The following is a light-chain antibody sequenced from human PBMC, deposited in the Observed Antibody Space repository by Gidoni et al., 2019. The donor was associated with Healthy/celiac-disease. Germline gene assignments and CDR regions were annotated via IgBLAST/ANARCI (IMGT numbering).Light chain of an antibody. CDR1: QRVSSN. J-gene: IGKJ1*01. Sequence: IVMTQSPATLSVSPGERATLSCRASQRVSSNLAWYQQKPGQAPRLLIYGASTRATGIPARFSGSGSGREVTLTISSLQSEDCAVYYCQQYKNWPRTVGQGTKVEIK. CDR3: QQYKNWPRT. CDR2: GAS. V-gene: IGKV3-15*01.